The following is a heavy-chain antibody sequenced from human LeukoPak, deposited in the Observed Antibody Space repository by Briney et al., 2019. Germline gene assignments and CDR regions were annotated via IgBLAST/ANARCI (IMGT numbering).Heavy chain of an antibody. D-gene: IGHD6-13*01. Sequence: GASVKVSCKASGYTFTSYYMHWVRQAPGQGLEWMGIINPSGGSTSYAQKFQGRVTMTRDTSTSTVYMELSSLRSEDTAVYYCARAAAAGRSYYYYYMDVWGKGTTVTISS. CDR1: GYTFTSYY. CDR3: ARAAAAGRSYYYYYMDV. J-gene: IGHJ6*03. CDR2: INPSGGST. V-gene: IGHV1-46*01.